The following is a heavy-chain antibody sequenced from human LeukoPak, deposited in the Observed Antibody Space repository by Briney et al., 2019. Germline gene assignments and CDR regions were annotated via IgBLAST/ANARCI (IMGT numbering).Heavy chain of an antibody. CDR3: TKGDYHAY. J-gene: IGHJ4*02. Sequence: PGGSLRLSCTASGFTSGDYAMSWFRQAPGKGLEWVGFIRSNTYGGTAEYAASVKGRFTISRDDSKSIAYLQMNSLKTEDTAVYYCTKGDYHAYWGQGTLATVSS. CDR2: IRSNTYGGTA. CDR1: GFTSGDYA. V-gene: IGHV3-49*03.